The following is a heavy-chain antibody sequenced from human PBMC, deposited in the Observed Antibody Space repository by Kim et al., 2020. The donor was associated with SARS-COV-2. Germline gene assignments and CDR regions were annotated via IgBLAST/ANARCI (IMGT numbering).Heavy chain of an antibody. D-gene: IGHD3-10*01. CDR3: ARDFAMVRGVILSYYYYG. V-gene: IGHV3-30*04. Sequence: GGSLRLSCAASGFTFSSYAMHWVRQAPGKGLEWVAVISYDGSNKYYADSVKGRFTISRDNSKNTLYLQMNSLRAEDTAVYYCARDFAMVRGVILSYYYYG. CDR1: GFTFSSYA. CDR2: ISYDGSNK. J-gene: IGHJ6*01.